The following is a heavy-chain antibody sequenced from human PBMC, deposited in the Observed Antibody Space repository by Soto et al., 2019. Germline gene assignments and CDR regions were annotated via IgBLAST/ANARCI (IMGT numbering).Heavy chain of an antibody. V-gene: IGHV5-51*01. CDR2: IYPGDSDT. CDR1: GYSFTSYW. D-gene: IGHD4-4*01. CDR3: ARHVETVTGWFDP. J-gene: IGHJ5*02. Sequence: GESLKISFKVSGYSFTSYWIGLVRQMPGKGLEWMGIIYPGDSDTRYSPSFQGQVTISADKSISTAYLQWSSLKASDTAMYYCARHVETVTGWFDPWGQGTLVTAPQ.